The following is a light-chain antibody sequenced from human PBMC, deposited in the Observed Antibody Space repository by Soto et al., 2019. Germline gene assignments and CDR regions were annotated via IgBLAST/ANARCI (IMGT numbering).Light chain of an antibody. Sequence: DIQMTQSPSSLSASVGDRVTITCRASQGMTNYLNWYQLKPGKAPKLLIYDTSHLETGVPSRFSGSGSETDFTFTISSLQPEDFATYYCQQYDSLPLTFGGGTKVEIK. CDR3: QQYDSLPLT. J-gene: IGKJ4*01. CDR2: DTS. V-gene: IGKV1-33*01. CDR1: QGMTNY.